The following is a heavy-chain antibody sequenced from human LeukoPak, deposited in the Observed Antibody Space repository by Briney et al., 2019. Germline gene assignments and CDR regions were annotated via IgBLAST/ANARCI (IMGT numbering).Heavy chain of an antibody. D-gene: IGHD5-12*01. CDR2: IYYSGST. V-gene: IGHV4-39*07. CDR3: AREGYSGHDFIY. Sequence: SETLSLTCTVSGGSISSSSYYWGWIRQPPGKGLEWIGSIYYSGSTYYNPSLKSRVTISVDTSKNQFSLRLRSVTAADTAVYYCAREGYSGHDFIYWGQGTLVTVSS. J-gene: IGHJ4*02. CDR1: GGSISSSSYY.